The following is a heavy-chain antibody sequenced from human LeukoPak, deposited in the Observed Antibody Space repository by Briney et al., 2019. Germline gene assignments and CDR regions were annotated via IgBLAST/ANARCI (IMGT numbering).Heavy chain of an antibody. J-gene: IGHJ6*03. Sequence: GESLKISCKASGYTFTGYYMHWVRQAPGQGLEWMGWINPNSGGTNYAQKFQGRVTMTRDTSISTAYMELSRLRSDDTAVYYCARARGRWLQFFYYYYMDVWGKGTTVTVSS. CDR1: GYTFTGYY. CDR3: ARARGRWLQFFYYYYMDV. CDR2: INPNSGGT. V-gene: IGHV1-2*02. D-gene: IGHD5-24*01.